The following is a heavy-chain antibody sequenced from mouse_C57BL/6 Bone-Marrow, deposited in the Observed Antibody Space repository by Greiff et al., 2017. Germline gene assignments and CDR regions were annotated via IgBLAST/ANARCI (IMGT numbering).Heavy chain of an antibody. CDR3: APYYYGSSSFAY. V-gene: IGHV5-17*01. J-gene: IGHJ3*01. CDR1: GFTFSDYG. D-gene: IGHD1-1*01. CDR2: ISSGSSTI. Sequence: EVMLVESGGGLVKPGGSLKLSCAASGFTFSDYGMHWVRQAPEKGLEWVAYISSGSSTIYYADTVKGRFTISRDNAKNTLFLQMTSLRSEVTAMYYCAPYYYGSSSFAYWGQGTLVTVSA.